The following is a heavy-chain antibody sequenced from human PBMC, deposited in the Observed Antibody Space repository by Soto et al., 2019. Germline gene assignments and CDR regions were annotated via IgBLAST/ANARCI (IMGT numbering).Heavy chain of an antibody. CDR3: ARIQGYCSSTSCYGWFDP. CDR1: GFSLSNARMG. D-gene: IGHD2-2*01. Sequence: QVTLKESGPVLVKPTETLTLTCTVSGFSLSNARMGVSWLRQPPGKALEWLAHIFSNDEKSYSTSLKSRLTISKDTYKSQVVLTMTNMDPVDTATYYCARIQGYCSSTSCYGWFDPWGQGTLVTVSS. V-gene: IGHV2-26*01. CDR2: IFSNDEK. J-gene: IGHJ5*02.